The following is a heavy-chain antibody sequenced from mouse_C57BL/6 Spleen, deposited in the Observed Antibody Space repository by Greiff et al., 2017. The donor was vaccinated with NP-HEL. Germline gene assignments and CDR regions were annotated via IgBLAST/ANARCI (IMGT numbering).Heavy chain of an antibody. CDR2: ISDGGSYT. V-gene: IGHV5-4*01. CDR3: ARDYYGSSYYAMDY. J-gene: IGHJ4*01. D-gene: IGHD1-1*01. Sequence: EVMLVESGGGLVKPGGSLKLSCAASGFTFSSYAMSWVRQTPEKRLEWVATISDGGSYTYYPDNVKGRFTISRDTAKNNLYLQMSHLKSEDTAMYYCARDYYGSSYYAMDYWGQRTSVTVSS. CDR1: GFTFSSYA.